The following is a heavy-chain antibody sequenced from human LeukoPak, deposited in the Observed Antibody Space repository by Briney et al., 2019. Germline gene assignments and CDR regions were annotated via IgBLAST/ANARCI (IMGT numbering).Heavy chain of an antibody. Sequence: ASVKVSCKASGYTFTSYGISWVRQAPGQGLEWMGWISAYNGNTNYAQKLQGRVTITADKSTSTAYMELSSLRSEDTAVYYCASFFWSGYGWGQGTLVTVSS. V-gene: IGHV1-18*01. CDR2: ISAYNGNT. CDR3: ASFFWSGYG. J-gene: IGHJ4*02. D-gene: IGHD3-3*01. CDR1: GYTFTSYG.